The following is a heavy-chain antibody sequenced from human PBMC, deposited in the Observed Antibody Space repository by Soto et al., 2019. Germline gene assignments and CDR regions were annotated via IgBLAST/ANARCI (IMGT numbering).Heavy chain of an antibody. D-gene: IGHD6-19*01. V-gene: IGHV4-39*01. Sequence: QLQLQESGPGLVKPSETLSLTCTVSGGSISSSSYYWGWIRQPPGKGLEWIGSIYYSGSTYYNPSLKSRVTISVDTSKNQFSLRLSSVTAADTAVYYCARSGWWYFDYWGQGTLVTVSS. CDR3: ARSGWWYFDY. CDR2: IYYSGST. CDR1: GGSISSSSYY. J-gene: IGHJ4*02.